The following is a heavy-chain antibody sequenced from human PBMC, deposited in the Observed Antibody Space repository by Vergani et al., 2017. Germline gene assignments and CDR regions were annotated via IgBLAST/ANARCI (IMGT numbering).Heavy chain of an antibody. D-gene: IGHD3-3*01. CDR2: ISYDGSNK. J-gene: IGHJ4*02. Sequence: QVQLVESGGGVVQPGRSLRLSCAASGFTFSSYGMHWVRQAPGKGLEWVAVISYDGSNKYYADSVKGRFTISRDNSKNTLYLQMNSLRAEDTAVYYCAKGYDFQDSYFDYWGQGTLVTVSS. CDR1: GFTFSSYG. CDR3: AKGYDFQDSYFDY. V-gene: IGHV3-30*18.